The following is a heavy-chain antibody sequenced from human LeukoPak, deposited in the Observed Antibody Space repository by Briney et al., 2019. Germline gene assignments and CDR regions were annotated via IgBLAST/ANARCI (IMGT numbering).Heavy chain of an antibody. CDR2: INHSGST. D-gene: IGHD6-6*01. CDR1: GGSFSGYY. CDR3: ARHIAWYSSSSGWFDP. Sequence: SETLSLTCAVYGGSFSGYYWSWIRQPPGKGLEWIGEINHSGSTNYNPSLKSRVTISVDTSKNQFSLKLSSVTAADTAVYYCARHIAWYSSSSGWFDPWGQGTLVTVSS. J-gene: IGHJ5*02. V-gene: IGHV4-34*01.